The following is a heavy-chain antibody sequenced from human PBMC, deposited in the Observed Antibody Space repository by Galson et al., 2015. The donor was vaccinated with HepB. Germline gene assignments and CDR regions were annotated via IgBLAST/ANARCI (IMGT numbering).Heavy chain of an antibody. CDR1: GGTFSSYA. CDR3: ARGIFGVVWTFDP. J-gene: IGHJ5*02. D-gene: IGHD3-3*01. Sequence: SVKVSCKASGGTFSSYAISWVRQAPGQGLEWMGGTIPIFGTANYAQKFQGRVTITADESTSTAYMELSSLRSEDTAVYYCARGIFGVVWTFDPWGQGTLVTVSS. V-gene: IGHV1-69*13. CDR2: TIPIFGTA.